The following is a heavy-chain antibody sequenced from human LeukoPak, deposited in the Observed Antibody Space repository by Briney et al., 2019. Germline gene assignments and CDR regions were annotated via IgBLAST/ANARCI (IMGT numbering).Heavy chain of an antibody. Sequence: ASVKVSCKASGYTFTSYGISWVRQAPGQGLEWMGWISAYNGNTNYAQKLQGRVTMTTDTSTSTAYMELRSLRSDDTAVYYCARYGFRVAVAGGPHYCMDVWGQGTTVTVSS. J-gene: IGHJ6*02. CDR3: ARYGFRVAVAGGPHYCMDV. CDR1: GYTFTSYG. D-gene: IGHD6-19*01. CDR2: ISAYNGNT. V-gene: IGHV1-18*01.